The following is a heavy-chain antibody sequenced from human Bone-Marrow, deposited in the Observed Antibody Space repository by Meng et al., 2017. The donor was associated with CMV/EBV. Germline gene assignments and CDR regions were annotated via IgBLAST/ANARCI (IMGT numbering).Heavy chain of an antibody. Sequence: GESLKISCAASGFTFSSYEMNWVRQAPGKGLEWVSYISSSGSTIYYADSVKGRFTISRDNSKNTLYLQMNSLRAEDTAVYYCAKDRQLWLPDWFDPWGQGTLVTVSS. V-gene: IGHV3-48*03. CDR1: GFTFSSYE. CDR3: AKDRQLWLPDWFDP. D-gene: IGHD5-18*01. J-gene: IGHJ5*02. CDR2: ISSSGSTI.